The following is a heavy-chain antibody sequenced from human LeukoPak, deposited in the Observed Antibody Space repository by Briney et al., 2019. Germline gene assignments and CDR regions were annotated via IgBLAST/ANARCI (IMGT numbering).Heavy chain of an antibody. CDR2: IYYSGST. CDR1: GGSISSSSYC. CDR3: ARDVKTVVATSYYFDY. D-gene: IGHD5-12*01. Sequence: PSETLSLTCTVSGGSISSSSYCWGWIRQPPGKGLEWIGSIYYSGSTYYNPSLKSRVTISVDTSKNQFSLKLSSVTAADTAVYYCARDVKTVVATSYYFDYWGQGTLVTVSS. V-gene: IGHV4-39*07. J-gene: IGHJ4*02.